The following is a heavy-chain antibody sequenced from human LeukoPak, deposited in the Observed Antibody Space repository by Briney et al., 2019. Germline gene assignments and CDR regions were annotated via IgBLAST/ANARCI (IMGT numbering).Heavy chain of an antibody. V-gene: IGHV3-9*01. CDR1: GFTFDDYA. CDR2: ISWNSGSI. Sequence: GGSLRLSCAASGFTFDDYAMHWVRQAPGKGLEWVSGISWNSGSIGYADSVKGRFTISRDNAKNSLYLQMNSLRAEDTALYYCAKTKWGYFDYWGQGTLVTVSS. J-gene: IGHJ4*02. D-gene: IGHD3-16*01. CDR3: AKTKWGYFDY.